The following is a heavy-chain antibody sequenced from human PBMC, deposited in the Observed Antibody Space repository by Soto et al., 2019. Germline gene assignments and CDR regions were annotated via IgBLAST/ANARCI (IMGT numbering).Heavy chain of an antibody. J-gene: IGHJ6*02. CDR1: GDSVSSNSAA. Sequence: SQTLSLTCAISGDSVSSNSAAWNWIRQSPSRGLEWLGRTYYRSKWYNDYAVSVKSRITINPDTSKNHFSLQLNSVTPEDTAVYYCARVWLEDYYDSSGSGMDVWGQGTTVTVSS. V-gene: IGHV6-1*01. CDR2: TYYRSKWYN. CDR3: ARVWLEDYYDSSGSGMDV. D-gene: IGHD3-22*01.